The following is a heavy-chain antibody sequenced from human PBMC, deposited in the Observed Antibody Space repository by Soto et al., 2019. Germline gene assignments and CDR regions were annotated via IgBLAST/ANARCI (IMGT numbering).Heavy chain of an antibody. CDR3: ARAVGMTTVNLDY. Sequence: PGGSLRLSCAASGFTFGNYAMHWVRQAPGKGLEWVAVTSFDGSDEYNADSVKGRFTISRDNSKNTLYLQMSSLRPEDTGVYFCARAVGMTTVNLDYWGQGTLVTVSS. CDR2: TSFDGSDE. D-gene: IGHD1-26*01. V-gene: IGHV3-30*04. CDR1: GFTFGNYA. J-gene: IGHJ4*02.